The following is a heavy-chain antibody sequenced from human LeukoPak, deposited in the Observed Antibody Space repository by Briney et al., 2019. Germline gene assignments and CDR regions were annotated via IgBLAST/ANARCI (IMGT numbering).Heavy chain of an antibody. J-gene: IGHJ6*03. Sequence: SETLSLTCAVYGGSFSGYYWSWIRQPPGKGLEWIGEINHSGSTNYNPSLKSRVTISVDTSKNQFSLKLSSVTAEDTAVYYCASKKRYSLHYMDVWGKGTTVTISS. D-gene: IGHD2-15*01. V-gene: IGHV4-34*01. CDR3: ASKKRYSLHYMDV. CDR1: GGSFSGYY. CDR2: INHSGST.